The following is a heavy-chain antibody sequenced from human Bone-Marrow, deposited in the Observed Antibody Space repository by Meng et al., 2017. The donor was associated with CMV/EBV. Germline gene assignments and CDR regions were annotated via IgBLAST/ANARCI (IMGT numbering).Heavy chain of an antibody. CDR2: INPNSGGT. J-gene: IGHJ4*02. V-gene: IGHV1-2*02. D-gene: IGHD3-3*01. Sequence: ASVKVSCKASGGTFSSYAISWVRQAPGQGLEWMGWINPNSGGTNYAQKFQGRVTMTRDTSISTAYMELSRLRSDDTAVYYCARFFQGYFDYWGQGTLVTVSS. CDR1: GGTFSSYA. CDR3: ARFFQGYFDY.